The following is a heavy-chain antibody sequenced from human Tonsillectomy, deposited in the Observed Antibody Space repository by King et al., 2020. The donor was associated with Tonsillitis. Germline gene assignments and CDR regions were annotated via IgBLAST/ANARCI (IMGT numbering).Heavy chain of an antibody. Sequence: VQLVESGGGLVKPGGSLRLSCAASGFTFSSYSMNWVRQAPGKGLEWVSSISSGSSYIYYAVSLKGRFTISRDNAKNSLYLQMNSLRVEDTAVYFCARGDTSGYYYFDYWGQGTLVTVSS. CDR2: ISSGSSYI. CDR3: ARGDTSGYYYFDY. V-gene: IGHV3-21*01. CDR1: GFTFSSYS. J-gene: IGHJ4*02. D-gene: IGHD3-22*01.